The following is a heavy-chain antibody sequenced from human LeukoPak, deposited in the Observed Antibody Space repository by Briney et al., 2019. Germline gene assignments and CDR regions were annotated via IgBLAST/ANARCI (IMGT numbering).Heavy chain of an antibody. J-gene: IGHJ4*02. D-gene: IGHD1-7*01. Sequence: PSQTLSLTCTVSGGSISSGGYYWSWIRQPPGKGLEWIGYIYHSGSTYYNPSLKSRVTISVDRSKNQFSLKLSSVTAADTAVYYCARTTLITGTTGRAYWFDYWGQGTLVTVSS. CDR2: IYHSGST. CDR1: GGSISSGGYY. CDR3: ARTTLITGTTGRAYWFDY. V-gene: IGHV4-30-2*01.